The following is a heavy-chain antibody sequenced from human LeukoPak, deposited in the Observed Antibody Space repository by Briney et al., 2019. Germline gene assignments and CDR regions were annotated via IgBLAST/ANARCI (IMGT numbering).Heavy chain of an antibody. V-gene: IGHV1-8*01. Sequence: ASVKVSCKASGYTFTSYDINWVRQATGQGLEWMGWMNPNSGDTGYPQKFQGRVTMTRDTSITTAYMELSSLRSEDTAVYYCASRTYTYDSSGYYRRNYYFDYWGQGTLVTVSS. D-gene: IGHD3-22*01. CDR2: MNPNSGDT. CDR1: GYTFTSYD. CDR3: ASRTYTYDSSGYYRRNYYFDY. J-gene: IGHJ4*02.